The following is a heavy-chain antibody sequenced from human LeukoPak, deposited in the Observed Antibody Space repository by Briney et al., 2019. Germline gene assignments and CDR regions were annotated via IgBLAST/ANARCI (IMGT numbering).Heavy chain of an antibody. J-gene: IGHJ5*02. Sequence: PGGSLRLSCAVSGFTFSSYWMSWVRQAPGKGLEWVANIKQDGSEKYYVDSVKGRFTISRDNAKNSLYLQMNSLRAEDTAVYYCARDPDIGWFDPWGQGTLVTVSS. CDR3: ARDPDIGWFDP. V-gene: IGHV3-7*01. CDR2: IKQDGSEK. CDR1: GFTFSSYW.